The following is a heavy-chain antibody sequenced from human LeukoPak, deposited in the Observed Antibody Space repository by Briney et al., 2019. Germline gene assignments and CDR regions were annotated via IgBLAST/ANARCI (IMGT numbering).Heavy chain of an antibody. Sequence: GASVKVSCKASGYTFTSNYMHWVRQAPGHGLEWMGVIAPSSGTTSYAQKFQGRVTMNRDKYTITLYMELSSLTSEDTAVYYCARASGSSAVPFDYWGQGTLVTVSS. J-gene: IGHJ4*02. CDR3: ARASGSSAVPFDY. CDR1: GYTFTSNY. V-gene: IGHV1-46*01. D-gene: IGHD3-10*01. CDR2: IAPSSGTT.